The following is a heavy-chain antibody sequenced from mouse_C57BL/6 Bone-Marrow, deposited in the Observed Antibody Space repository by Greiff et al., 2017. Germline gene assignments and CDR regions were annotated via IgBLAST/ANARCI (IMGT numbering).Heavy chain of an antibody. Sequence: QVQLQQPRAELVNPGASVRMCCKVSGYPFTSYWITWVMQRPGQGLEWIGDIYPGSGSTNYNEKFKSKATLTVDTSSSTAYMQLSSLTSDDSAVYYCALLRLFDYRRSATTLPASS. D-gene: IGHD1-2*01. V-gene: IGHV1-55*01. CDR2: IYPGSGST. J-gene: IGHJ2*01. CDR3: ALLRLFDY. CDR1: GYPFTSYW.